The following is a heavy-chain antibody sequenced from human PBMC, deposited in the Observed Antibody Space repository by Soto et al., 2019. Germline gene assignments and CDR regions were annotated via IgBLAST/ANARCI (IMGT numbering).Heavy chain of an antibody. CDR2: IINNGRDT. CDR3: LRDIFGHVIYDS. Sequence: RRLSFSACGFMFSGSAMHWVRQAPGKGPEYASVIINNGRDTYYADSVKGRFTISRDNSKNTVQLQMNSLRTEDTAVYHCLRDIFGHVIYDSWGQGTTGTVAS. CDR1: GFMFSGSA. D-gene: IGHD3-3*01. J-gene: IGHJ4*02. V-gene: IGHV3-64D*06.